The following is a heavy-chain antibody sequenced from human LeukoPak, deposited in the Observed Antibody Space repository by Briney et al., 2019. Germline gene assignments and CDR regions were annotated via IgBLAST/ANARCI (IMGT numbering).Heavy chain of an antibody. Sequence: GGSLRLSCAASGFTFSSYGMHWVRQAPGKGLEWVAVISYDGSNKYYADSVKGRFTISRDNSKNTLYLQMNSLRAEDTAVYYCAMALVRGTPLYFDYWGQGTLVTVSS. CDR1: GFTFSSYG. CDR2: ISYDGSNK. V-gene: IGHV3-30*03. J-gene: IGHJ4*02. D-gene: IGHD1-1*01. CDR3: AMALVRGTPLYFDY.